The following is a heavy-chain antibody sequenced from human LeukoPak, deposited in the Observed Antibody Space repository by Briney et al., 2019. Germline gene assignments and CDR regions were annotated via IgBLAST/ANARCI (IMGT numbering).Heavy chain of an antibody. V-gene: IGHV3-23*01. CDR3: ARSGVATCHY. CDR1: GFTFSNYA. J-gene: IGHJ4*02. CDR2: INPNDGASGAT. D-gene: IGHD3-10*01. Sequence: RGSLRLSCQASGFTFSNYAMSWVRQAPGKGLGWVSSINPNDGASGATFFADSVKGRFTISRDDSRSVVYLQMNFLSAEDTAIYYCARSGVATCHYWGQGILVTVSS.